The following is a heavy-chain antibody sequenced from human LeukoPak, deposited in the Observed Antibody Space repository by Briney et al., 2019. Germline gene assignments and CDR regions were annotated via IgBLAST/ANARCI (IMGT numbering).Heavy chain of an antibody. CDR2: MNANSGDT. D-gene: IGHD3-10*01. CDR1: GYSSTTYH. CDR3: ARAYYYGSGNYYFFDY. J-gene: IGHJ4*02. Sequence: ASVKVSCKASGYSSTTYHINWVRQASGQRLEWMGWMNANSGDTGHAQKFQGRVTITRNTSPRTAYMDMSSLKSEDTAVYYCARAYYYGSGNYYFFDYWGQGALVTFSS. V-gene: IGHV1-8*03.